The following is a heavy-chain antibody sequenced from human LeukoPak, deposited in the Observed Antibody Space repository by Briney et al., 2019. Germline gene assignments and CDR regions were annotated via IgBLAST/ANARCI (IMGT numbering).Heavy chain of an antibody. CDR3: ARYLYSSGWYYFDY. Sequence: SQTLSLTCTVSGGSISSGGYYWSWIRQHPGKGLEWIGYIYYSGTTYYNPSLKSRVTISVGTSKNQFSLKLSSVTAADTAVYYCARYLYSSGWYYFDYWGQGTLVTVSS. CDR2: IYYSGTT. V-gene: IGHV4-31*03. D-gene: IGHD6-19*01. J-gene: IGHJ4*02. CDR1: GGSISSGGYY.